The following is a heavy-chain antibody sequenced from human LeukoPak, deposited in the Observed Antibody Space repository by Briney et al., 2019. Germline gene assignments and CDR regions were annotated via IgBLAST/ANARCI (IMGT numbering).Heavy chain of an antibody. J-gene: IGHJ4*02. V-gene: IGHV3-30*01. CDR3: ASEDVDTGDF. Sequence: PGGSLRLSCAGSGFTFTNAGIHWVRLAAGKGLEWVSFISHDGTNKYYSDSVDGRFTVSRLNSQNTVYLRMTDLRPDDTATYYCASEDVDTGDFWGQGTLVTVSS. D-gene: IGHD5-18*01. CDR1: GFTFTNAG. CDR2: ISHDGTNK.